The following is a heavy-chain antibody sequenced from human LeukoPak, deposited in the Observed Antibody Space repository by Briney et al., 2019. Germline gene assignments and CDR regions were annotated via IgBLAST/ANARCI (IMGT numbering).Heavy chain of an antibody. CDR3: ARDDALGDNALDI. CDR1: GSTFSSYG. CDR2: ILNDGSQE. Sequence: GGSLRLSCAASGSTFSSYGMHWVRQAPGKGLEWVAVILNDGSQEKYADSVKGRFTISRDNSKNTLFLQMNSLRAEDTAVYYCARDDALGDNALDIWGQGTMVTVSS. D-gene: IGHD3-16*01. J-gene: IGHJ3*02. V-gene: IGHV3-33*01.